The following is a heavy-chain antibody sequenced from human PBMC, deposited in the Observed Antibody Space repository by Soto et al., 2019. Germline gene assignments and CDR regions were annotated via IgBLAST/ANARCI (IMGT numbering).Heavy chain of an antibody. CDR1: GFTFSSYS. CDR2: ISSSSSTI. V-gene: IGHV3-48*02. D-gene: IGHD6-19*01. Sequence: EVQLVESGGGLVQPGGSLRLSCAASGFTFSSYSMNWVRQAPGKGLEWVSYISSSSSTIYYADSVKGRFTISRDNAKNSLYLQMNSLRDEDTAVYYCARSSGEQWLVLGFWYFDYWGQGTLVTVSS. J-gene: IGHJ4*02. CDR3: ARSSGEQWLVLGFWYFDY.